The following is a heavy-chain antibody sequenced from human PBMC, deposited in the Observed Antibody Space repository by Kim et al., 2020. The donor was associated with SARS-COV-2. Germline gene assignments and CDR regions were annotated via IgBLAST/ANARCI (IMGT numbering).Heavy chain of an antibody. J-gene: IGHJ5*02. D-gene: IGHD4-17*01. CDR2: IYPDDSNN. V-gene: IGHV5-51*01. CDR1: GYSFSGYW. Sequence: GESLKISCKGFGYSFSGYWITWVRQMPGKGLEWMGIIYPDDSNNRYSPSFRGQVTMSVDKSINTAYLQLNSLKASDTAMYYCARQAVTVPTLNSVSFDP. CDR3: ARQAVTVPTLNSVSFDP.